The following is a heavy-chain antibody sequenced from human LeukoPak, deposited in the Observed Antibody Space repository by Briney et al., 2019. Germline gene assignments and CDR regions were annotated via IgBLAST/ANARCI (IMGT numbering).Heavy chain of an antibody. Sequence: SETLSLTCTVSGGSISSYYWSWIRQPPGKGLEWIGYIYYSGSTNYNPSLKSRVTISVDTSKNQFSLKLSTVTAADTAVYYCARGSDLAADYGMDVWGQGTTVTVSS. CDR3: ARGSDLAADYGMDV. J-gene: IGHJ6*02. V-gene: IGHV4-59*01. CDR2: IYYSGST. CDR1: GGSISSYY. D-gene: IGHD6-13*01.